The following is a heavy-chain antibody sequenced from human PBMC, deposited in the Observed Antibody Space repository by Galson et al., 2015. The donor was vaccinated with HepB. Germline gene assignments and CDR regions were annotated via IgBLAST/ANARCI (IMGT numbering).Heavy chain of an antibody. CDR2: IYYSGST. V-gene: IGHV4-31*03. J-gene: IGHJ4*02. Sequence: TLSLTCTVSGGSISSGGYYWSWIRQHPGKGLEWIGYIYYSGSTYYNPSLKSRVTISVDTSKNQFSLKLSSVTAADTAVYYCAREVGSSWYFDYWGQGTLVTVSS. D-gene: IGHD6-13*01. CDR1: GGSISSGGYY. CDR3: AREVGSSWYFDY.